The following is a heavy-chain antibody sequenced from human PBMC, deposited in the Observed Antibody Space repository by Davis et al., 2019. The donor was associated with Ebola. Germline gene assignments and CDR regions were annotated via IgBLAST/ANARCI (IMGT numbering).Heavy chain of an antibody. D-gene: IGHD6-6*01. J-gene: IGHJ4*02. V-gene: IGHV3-74*01. CDR1: GFTFSSYW. CDR2: INSDGIIT. Sequence: GESLKISCAGSGFTFSSYWMHWVRQAPGKGLVWVSRINSDGIITTYADSVKGRFTISRDNAKNTVYLQMNSLRAEDTAVCYCARGPSIAARWGQGTLVTVSS. CDR3: ARGPSIAAR.